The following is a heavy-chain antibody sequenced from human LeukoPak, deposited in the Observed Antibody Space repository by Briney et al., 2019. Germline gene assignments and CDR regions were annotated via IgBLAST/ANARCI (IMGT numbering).Heavy chain of an antibody. CDR1: GYTFTSYG. CDR2: ISAYNGNT. V-gene: IGHV1-18*01. Sequence: ASVKVSCKASGYTFTSYGISWVRQAPGQGLEWMGWISAYNGNTNYAQKLQGRVTMTTDTSTSTAYMELRSLRSDDTAVYYCAKDPGYSSGWVGYYFDYWGQGTLVTVSS. CDR3: AKDPGYSSGWVGYYFDY. J-gene: IGHJ4*02. D-gene: IGHD6-19*01.